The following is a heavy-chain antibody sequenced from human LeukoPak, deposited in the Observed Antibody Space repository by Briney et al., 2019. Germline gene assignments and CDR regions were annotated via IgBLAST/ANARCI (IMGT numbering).Heavy chain of an antibody. CDR3: ARDCSSTSCYPYYYYMDV. Sequence: GSLRLSCAASGFTFSSYSMNWVRQAPGKGLEWVSSISSSSSYIYYADSVKGRFTISRDNAKNSLYLQMNSLRAEDTAVYYCARDCSSTSCYPYYYYMDVWGKGTTVTVSS. CDR1: GFTFSSYS. CDR2: ISSSSSYI. J-gene: IGHJ6*03. V-gene: IGHV3-21*01. D-gene: IGHD2-2*01.